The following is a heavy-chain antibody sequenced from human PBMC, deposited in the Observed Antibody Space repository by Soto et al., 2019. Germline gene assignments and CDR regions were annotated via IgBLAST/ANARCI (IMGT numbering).Heavy chain of an antibody. Sequence: EVQLLESGGGLVQPGGSLRLSCAASGFTFTTYAMSWVRQAPGKGLEWVSGISRSGDIPYYADSVKGRFTISRDQSKNTVNLQMNSLRAEDTAVYYCAKVNSIVGDGDHDYWGQGTLVSVSS. CDR2: ISRSGDIP. V-gene: IGHV3-23*01. D-gene: IGHD4-17*01. J-gene: IGHJ4*02. CDR3: AKVNSIVGDGDHDY. CDR1: GFTFTTYA.